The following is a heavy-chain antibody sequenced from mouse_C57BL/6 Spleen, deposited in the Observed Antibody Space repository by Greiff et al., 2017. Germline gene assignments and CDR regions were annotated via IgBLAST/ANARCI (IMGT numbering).Heavy chain of an antibody. CDR2: IDPANGNT. CDR3: ARSLYYGSSLGWFAY. Sequence: VQLQQSVAELVRPGASVKLSCTASGFNIKNTYMHWVKQRPEQGLEWIGRIDPANGNTKYAPKFQGKATITADTSSNTAYLPLSSLTSEDTAIYYCARSLYYGSSLGWFAYWGQGTLVTVSA. D-gene: IGHD1-1*01. CDR1: GFNIKNTY. J-gene: IGHJ3*01. V-gene: IGHV14-3*01.